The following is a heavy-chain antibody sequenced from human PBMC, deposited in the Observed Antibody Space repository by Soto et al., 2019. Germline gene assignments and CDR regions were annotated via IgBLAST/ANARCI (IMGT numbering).Heavy chain of an antibody. Sequence: QLQLQESGPGLVKPSETLSLTCTVSGGSISSSSYYWGWIRQPPGKGLEWIGSIYYSGSTYYNPSLKSRVTISVDTSKNQFSLKLSSVTAADTAVYYCARLGGSGYLNWFDPWGQGTLVTVSS. CDR3: ARLGGSGYLNWFDP. J-gene: IGHJ5*02. V-gene: IGHV4-39*01. CDR2: IYYSGST. CDR1: GGSISSSSYY. D-gene: IGHD3-22*01.